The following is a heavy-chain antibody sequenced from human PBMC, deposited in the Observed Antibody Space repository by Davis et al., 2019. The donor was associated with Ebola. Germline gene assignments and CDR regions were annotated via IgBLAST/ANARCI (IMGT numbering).Heavy chain of an antibody. J-gene: IGHJ6*02. CDR1: GYSFTSYW. D-gene: IGHD6-13*01. CDR3: ARHISSSWYPPGDGMDV. V-gene: IGHV5-51*01. Sequence: GESLKISCKGSGYSFTSYWIGWVRQMPGKGLEWMGIIYPGDSDTRYSPSFQGQVTISADKSISTAYLQWSSLKASDTAMYYCARHISSSWYPPGDGMDVWGQGTTVTVSS. CDR2: IYPGDSDT.